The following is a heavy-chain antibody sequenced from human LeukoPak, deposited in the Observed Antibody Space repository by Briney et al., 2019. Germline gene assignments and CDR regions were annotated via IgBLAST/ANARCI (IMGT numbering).Heavy chain of an antibody. CDR2: IGSDGSST. J-gene: IGHJ6*02. CDR1: GVTFSSYW. CDR3: TRESSSSYYYGLDV. D-gene: IGHD6-6*01. V-gene: IGHV3-74*01. Sequence: GGSLRLSCAASGVTFSSYWMHWVRQAPGKGLVWVSRIGSDGSSTNYADSVKGRFTISRDNAKNTLYLQMNSLRAEDTAVYYCTRESSSSYYYGLDVWGQGTTVTVSS.